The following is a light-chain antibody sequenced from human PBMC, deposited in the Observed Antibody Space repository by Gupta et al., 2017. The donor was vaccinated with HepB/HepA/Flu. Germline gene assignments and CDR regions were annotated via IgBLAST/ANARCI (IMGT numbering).Light chain of an antibody. CDR3: AAWDDSLNGRV. V-gene: IGLV1-44*01. CDR1: SSNIGTNT. J-gene: IGLJ3*02. CDR2: TNN. Sequence: QSVLTQPPSASGTPGQRVTISCSGSSSNIGTNTVNWYQQLPGLAPKLLIYTNNKRPSGAPARFSGSKSGTSASLAISGLQAEDEADYYCAAWDDSLNGRVFGGGTKLTVL.